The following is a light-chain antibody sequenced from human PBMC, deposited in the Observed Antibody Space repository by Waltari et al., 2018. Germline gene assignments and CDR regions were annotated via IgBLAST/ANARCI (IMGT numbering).Light chain of an antibody. CDR2: DGS. V-gene: IGKV1-33*01. Sequence: DIQVTQSPSSLSASIGDRVTITCQASQAIRNYLNWYQQKPGKAPKLLIYDGSNLETGVPSRFSGRGSGTDFSFTISSLQPEDIATYYCQLFDDPPSYTFGQGTKVEMK. CDR3: QLFDDPPSYT. J-gene: IGKJ2*01. CDR1: QAIRNY.